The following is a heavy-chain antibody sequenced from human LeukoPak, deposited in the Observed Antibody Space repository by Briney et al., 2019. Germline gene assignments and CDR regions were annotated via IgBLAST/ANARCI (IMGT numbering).Heavy chain of an antibody. CDR3: ARVMAGPNSYVNY. D-gene: IGHD5-18*01. J-gene: IGHJ4*02. Sequence: GASVKVSCKASGYTFTGYYMHWVRQAPGQGLEWMGWINPNNGGTNYVQKFQGRVTMARDTSIRTAYMELSRLRSDDTAVYYCARVMAGPNSYVNYWGQGTLVTVSS. CDR1: GYTFTGYY. CDR2: INPNNGGT. V-gene: IGHV1-2*02.